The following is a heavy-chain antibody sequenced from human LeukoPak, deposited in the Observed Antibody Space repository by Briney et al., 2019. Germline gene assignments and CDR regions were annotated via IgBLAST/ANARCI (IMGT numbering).Heavy chain of an antibody. V-gene: IGHV1-2*02. Sequence: ASVKVSCKASGYTFTGYYLHWVRQAPGQGLEWMGWIHPNSGGTNYAQKFQGRVTMTRDTSISTAYLDLSGLRSDDTAVYYCARVVVRDANNYKDYWGQGTLVTVSS. CDR2: IHPNSGGT. J-gene: IGHJ4*02. CDR3: ARVVVRDANNYKDY. D-gene: IGHD5-24*01. CDR1: GYTFTGYY.